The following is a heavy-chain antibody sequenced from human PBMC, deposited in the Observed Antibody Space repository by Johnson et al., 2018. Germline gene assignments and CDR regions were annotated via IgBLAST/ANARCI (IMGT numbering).Heavy chain of an antibody. V-gene: IGHV3-30*18. J-gene: IGHJ4*02. CDR1: GFTFSSYG. CDR2: ISYDGSNK. D-gene: IGHD6-13*01. CDR3: AKDRYSSSWNYFDY. Sequence: QVQLVQSGGGVVQPGRSLRLSCAASGFTFSSYGMHWVRQAPGKGLEWVAVISYDGSNKYYADSVKGRFTISRDNSKNTLYLQMNSLRAEETAVYYCAKDRYSSSWNYFDYWGQGTLVTVSS.